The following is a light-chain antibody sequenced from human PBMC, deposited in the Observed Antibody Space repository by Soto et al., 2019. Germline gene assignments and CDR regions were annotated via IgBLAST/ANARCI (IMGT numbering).Light chain of an antibody. Sequence: DIQMTQSPSTLSASVGDIVTITCRASQCISSWLAWYQQKPGKAPKVLIYTASNLQSGVPARFSGSGSGTDFTLTISSLQPDDFATYYCQQCNSYPPTFGQGTTVDIK. V-gene: IGKV1-5*03. CDR1: QCISSW. CDR2: TAS. CDR3: QQCNSYPPT. J-gene: IGKJ1*01.